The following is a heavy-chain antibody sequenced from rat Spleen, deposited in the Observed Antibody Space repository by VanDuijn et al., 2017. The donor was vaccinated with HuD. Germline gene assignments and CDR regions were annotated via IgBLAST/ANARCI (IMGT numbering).Heavy chain of an antibody. D-gene: IGHD1-9*01. CDR2: MWSDGDT. CDR3: ARDHRYGYNYYVMDA. CDR1: GFSLTSYH. J-gene: IGHJ4*01. Sequence: QVQLKESGPGLVQPSQTLSLTCTVSGFSLTSYHVHWVRQPPGKGLEWRGVMWSDGDTSYNSALKSRLSISRDTSKSQGFLKMSSLQTEDTATYYCARDHRYGYNYYVMDAWGQGASVTVSS. V-gene: IGHV2-32*01.